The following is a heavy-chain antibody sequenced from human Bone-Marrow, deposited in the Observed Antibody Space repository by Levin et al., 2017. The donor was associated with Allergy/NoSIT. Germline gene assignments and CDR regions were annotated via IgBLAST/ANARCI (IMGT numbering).Heavy chain of an antibody. CDR2: ISWNSDTI. CDR1: GFNFDEYD. V-gene: IGHV3-9*01. D-gene: IGHD2-8*01. CDR3: AKGKYELVY. J-gene: IGHJ4*02. Sequence: SLKISCAASGFNFDEYDMHWVRQAPGKGLEWVAIISWNSDTIDYADPVKGRFTISRDNTKNSLFLQMNSLRLDDTALYYCAKGKYELVYWGQGTLVAVSS.